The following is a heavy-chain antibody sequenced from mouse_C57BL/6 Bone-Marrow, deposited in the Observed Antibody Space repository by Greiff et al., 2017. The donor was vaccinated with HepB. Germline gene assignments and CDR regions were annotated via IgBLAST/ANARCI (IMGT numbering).Heavy chain of an antibody. V-gene: IGHV5-17*01. CDR2: ISSGSSTI. CDR1: GFTFSDYG. J-gene: IGHJ2*01. D-gene: IGHD2-3*01. Sequence: EVKLMESGGGLVKPGGSLKLSCAASGFTFSDYGMHWVRQAPEKGLEWVASISSGSSTIYYADTVKGRFTISRYNAKNTLFLQMTSLRSEDTAMYYCARDGYYPVYFDYWGQGTTLTVSS. CDR3: ARDGYYPVYFDY.